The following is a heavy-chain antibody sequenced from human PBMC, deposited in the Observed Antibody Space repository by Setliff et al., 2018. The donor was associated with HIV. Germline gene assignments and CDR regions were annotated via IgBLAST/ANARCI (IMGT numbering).Heavy chain of an antibody. CDR2: IYHSGST. Sequence: SSETLSLTCTVSTYSFSSDYYWGWIRQPPGKGLEWIASIYHSGSTYHNPFLNSRVSISLDTSKTQFSLKLASVTAADTAVYYCVGYRYGQQYFGSWGQGTLVTVSS. V-gene: IGHV4-38-2*02. CDR1: TYSFSSDYY. D-gene: IGHD5-18*01. CDR3: VGYRYGQQYFGS. J-gene: IGHJ4*02.